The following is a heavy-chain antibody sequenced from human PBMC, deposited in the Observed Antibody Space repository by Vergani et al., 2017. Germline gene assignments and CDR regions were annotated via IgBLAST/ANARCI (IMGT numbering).Heavy chain of an antibody. CDR2: IRYDGSNT. Sequence: VQLVESGGGLVQPGGSLRLSCAASGFTFSSYSMNWVRQAPGKGLEWVTFIRYDGSNTYYADSVKGRFTISRDNSKNTLYLQMNSLRAEDTAVYYCAKGGSGSYYFDYWGQGTLVTVSS. CDR3: AKGGSGSYYFDY. V-gene: IGHV3-30*02. D-gene: IGHD1-26*01. CDR1: GFTFSSYS. J-gene: IGHJ4*02.